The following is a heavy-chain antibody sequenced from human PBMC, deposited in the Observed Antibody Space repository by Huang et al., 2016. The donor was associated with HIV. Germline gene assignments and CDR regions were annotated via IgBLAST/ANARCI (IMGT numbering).Heavy chain of an antibody. CDR3: AKRGGAWGSPYAFDL. J-gene: IGHJ3*01. D-gene: IGHD3-16*01. V-gene: IGHV1-69*13. CDR2: ISPRCGKR. CDR1: GGSFNNFG. Sequence: QVQLVQSGAEVRKPGSSVKVSCRASGGSFNNFGINWVRQAPGQGLEWMGGISPRCGKRNDAQRFKDRVTITADETTGVVHLEVTSLRSDDTAVYFCAKRGGAWGSPYAFDLWGPGTMVTVSS.